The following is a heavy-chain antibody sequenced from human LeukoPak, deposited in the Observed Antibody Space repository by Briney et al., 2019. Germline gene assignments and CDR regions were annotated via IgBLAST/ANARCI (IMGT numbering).Heavy chain of an antibody. CDR3: ARGEKKTNWFDP. CDR2: IIPIFGTA. Sequence: ASVKVSCKASGGTFSSYAISWVRQAPGQGLEWMGGIIPIFGTANYAQKFQGRVTITTDESTSTAYMELSSLRSEDTAVSYCARGEKKTNWFDPGGQGTLVTVSS. J-gene: IGHJ5*02. V-gene: IGHV1-69*05. CDR1: GGTFSSYA.